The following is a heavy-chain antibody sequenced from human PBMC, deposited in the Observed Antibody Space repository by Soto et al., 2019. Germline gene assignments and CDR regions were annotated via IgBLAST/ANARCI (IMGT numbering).Heavy chain of an antibody. CDR2: INSDGSST. CDR3: ARATGCIFGLELVGAAFDF. D-gene: IGHD1-7*01. Sequence: GGSLRLSCAASGFTFSSYWMHWVRQAPGKGLVWVSRINSDGSSTSYADSVKGRFTISRDNAKNTLYLQMNSLRAEDTAVYYCARATGCIFGLELVGAAFDFWGQGTMVTGSS. V-gene: IGHV3-74*01. CDR1: GFTFSSYW. J-gene: IGHJ3*01.